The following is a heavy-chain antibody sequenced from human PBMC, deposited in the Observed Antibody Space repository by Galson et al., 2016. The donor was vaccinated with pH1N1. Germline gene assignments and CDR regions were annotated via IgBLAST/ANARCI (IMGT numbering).Heavy chain of an antibody. CDR2: ISWNSGSI. CDR1: GFTFDDYA. V-gene: IGHV3-9*01. Sequence: SLRLSCAASGFTFDDYAMHWVRQAPGKGLEWVSGISWNSGSIGYADSVKGRFTISRDNDKNSLYLQMNSLRVEDTAVYYCARERLNYPNDAFDVWGQGTLVTVSS. D-gene: IGHD1-7*01. CDR3: ARERLNYPNDAFDV. J-gene: IGHJ3*01.